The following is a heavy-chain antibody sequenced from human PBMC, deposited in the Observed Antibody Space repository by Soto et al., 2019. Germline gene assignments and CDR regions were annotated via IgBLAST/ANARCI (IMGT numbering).Heavy chain of an antibody. Sequence: SGPTLVNPTETLTLTCTFSGFSLTSPGMCVSWIRQSPGKALEWLALIERDDDDKYYSTSLKTRLTISKDTRKHQVVLTMANMEPADTATYYCARSIRGPRRFNGMDVWGQGTTVTVSS. J-gene: IGHJ6*02. V-gene: IGHV2-70*13. D-gene: IGHD1-20*01. CDR2: IERDDDDK. CDR3: ARSIRGPRRFNGMDV. CDR1: GFSLTSPGMC.